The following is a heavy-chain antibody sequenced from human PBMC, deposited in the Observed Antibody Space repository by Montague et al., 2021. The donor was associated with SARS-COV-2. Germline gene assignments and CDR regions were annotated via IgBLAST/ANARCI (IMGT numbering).Heavy chain of an antibody. Sequence: TLSLTCSVSGVSISSDSYDWSWIRQPAGKGLEWIGRIFTTGGTYYSPSLGSRVTMLLDTSRNQFSLKLSSVTAADTAVYFCARAQNRRYQLPYYSGMDVWGQGTTVTVSS. CDR1: GVSISSDSYD. J-gene: IGHJ6*02. D-gene: IGHD2-2*01. CDR3: ARAQNRRYQLPYYSGMDV. V-gene: IGHV4-61*02. CDR2: IFTTGGT.